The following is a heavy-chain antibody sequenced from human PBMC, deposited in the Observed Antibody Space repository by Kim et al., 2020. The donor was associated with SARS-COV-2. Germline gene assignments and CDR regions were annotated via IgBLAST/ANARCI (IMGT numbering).Heavy chain of an antibody. V-gene: IGHV1-69*04. CDR2: IIPIFGIA. CDR1: GGTFSSYA. J-gene: IGHJ5*02. CDR3: ARAPSNEMSSWYALNWFDP. Sequence: SVKVSCKASGGTFSSYAISWVRQAPGQGLEWMGRIIPIFGIANYAQKFQGRVTITADKSTSTAYMELSSLRSEDTAVYYCARAPSNEMSSWYALNWFDP. D-gene: IGHD6-13*01.